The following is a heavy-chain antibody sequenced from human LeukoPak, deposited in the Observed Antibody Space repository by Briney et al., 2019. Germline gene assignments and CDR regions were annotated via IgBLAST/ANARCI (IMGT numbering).Heavy chain of an antibody. V-gene: IGHV3-74*01. Sequence: GGSLRLSCAASGFTFSSYWLHWVRQAPGKGLEWVSRINSDGSSTNYADSVKGRFTISSDSANNTLYLQMNSLRAEDTAVYYCAKEYSGTFSPFPSYFDCWGQGTLVTVSS. D-gene: IGHD1-26*01. J-gene: IGHJ4*02. CDR3: AKEYSGTFSPFPSYFDC. CDR1: GFTFSSYW. CDR2: INSDGSST.